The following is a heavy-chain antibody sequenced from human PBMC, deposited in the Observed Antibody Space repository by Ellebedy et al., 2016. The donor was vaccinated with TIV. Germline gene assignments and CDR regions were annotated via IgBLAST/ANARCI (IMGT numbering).Heavy chain of an antibody. CDR3: ASRPDGDYHFLDY. J-gene: IGHJ4*02. CDR1: GFSVSTNY. D-gene: IGHD4-17*01. V-gene: IGHV3-66*01. CDR2: IYSGGSA. Sequence: GESLKISCAASGFSVSTNYMSWVRQAPGKGLEGVSIIYSGGSAYYADSVKGRFAISRDNSRNTLYLQMNSLRAEDTAVYYCASRPDGDYHFLDYWGQGTLVTVSS.